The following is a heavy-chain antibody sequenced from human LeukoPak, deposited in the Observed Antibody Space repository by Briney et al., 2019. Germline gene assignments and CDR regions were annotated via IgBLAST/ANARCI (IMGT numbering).Heavy chain of an antibody. Sequence: GGSLRLSCAASGFTFSSYAVSWVRQAPGKGLEWVSAITATSSSTYDADSVQGRFTISRDNSKNTLFLQMNSLRPEDTAIYYCAKLFDSGTYNNFFHYWGQGTLVTVSS. CDR1: GFTFSSYA. J-gene: IGHJ4*02. CDR3: AKLFDSGTYNNFFHY. D-gene: IGHD3-10*01. CDR2: ITATSSST. V-gene: IGHV3-23*01.